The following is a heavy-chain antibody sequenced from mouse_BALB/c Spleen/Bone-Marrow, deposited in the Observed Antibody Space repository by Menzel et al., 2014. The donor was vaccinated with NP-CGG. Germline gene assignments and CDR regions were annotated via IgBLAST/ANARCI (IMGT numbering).Heavy chain of an antibody. V-gene: IGHV1S81*02. J-gene: IGHJ3*01. CDR2: INPSNGRT. D-gene: IGHD2-4*01. CDR1: GYTFTSYW. Sequence: VQLQQSGAELVKPGASVKLSCKASGYTFTSYWMHWVKQRPGQGLEWIGEINPSNGRTNYNEKFKSKATLTADKSSSTAYMQLSSLTSEDSAVYYCARWGITLAYWGQGTLATVSA. CDR3: ARWGITLAY.